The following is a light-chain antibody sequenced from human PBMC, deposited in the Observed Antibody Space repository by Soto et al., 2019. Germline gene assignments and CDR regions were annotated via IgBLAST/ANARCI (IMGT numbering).Light chain of an antibody. CDR1: QSLLHTNGYDC. V-gene: IGKV2-28*01. J-gene: IGKJ1*01. Sequence: DIVLTQSPLSLPVTPGEPASISCRSSQSLLHTNGYDCLDWYLQKPGQSPQLLISLGSNRASGVPDRFSGSGSGTDFALKISRVEAEDVGIYYCMQALQTPPTFGQGTKVEIK. CDR2: LGS. CDR3: MQALQTPPT.